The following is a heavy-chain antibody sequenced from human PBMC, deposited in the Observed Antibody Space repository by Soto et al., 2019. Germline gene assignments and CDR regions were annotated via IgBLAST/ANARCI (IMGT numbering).Heavy chain of an antibody. Sequence: PGGPLRLSCVASGGTFSYSEMNWIRLAQGKGLEWVSYSSSSGTTVYHADSVEGRLTISRDNARTSLILQMNSLRAEDTALYYCAREGSYDTMDYWGLGTLVTVSS. D-gene: IGHD3-22*01. CDR2: SSSSGTTV. CDR3: AREGSYDTMDY. CDR1: GGTFSYSE. V-gene: IGHV3-48*03. J-gene: IGHJ4*02.